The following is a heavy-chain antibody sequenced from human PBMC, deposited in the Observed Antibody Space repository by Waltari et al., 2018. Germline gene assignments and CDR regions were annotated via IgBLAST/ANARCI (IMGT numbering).Heavy chain of an antibody. Sequence: QVQLVQSGAEVKKPGASVKVSCKASGYTFTRYYINWVRQATGQGLEWRGWMNPNSGNTGYAQKFQGRVTMTRNTSISTAYMELSSLRSEDTAVYYCARVGRYSYGYYFDYWGQGTLVTVSS. J-gene: IGHJ4*02. CDR2: MNPNSGNT. CDR3: ARVGRYSYGYYFDY. V-gene: IGHV1-8*01. D-gene: IGHD5-18*01. CDR1: GYTFTRYY.